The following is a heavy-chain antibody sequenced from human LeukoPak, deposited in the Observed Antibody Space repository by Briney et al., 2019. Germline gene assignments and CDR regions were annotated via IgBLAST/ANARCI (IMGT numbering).Heavy chain of an antibody. V-gene: IGHV4-4*07. CDR1: GGSISSYY. CDR2: IYTSGST. J-gene: IGHJ6*03. Sequence: SETLSLTCTVSGGSISSYYWSWLWQPAGKGLEWIGRIYTSGSTNYNPSLKSRVTMSVDTSKNQFSLKLSSVTAADTAVYYCAREIHSSPIYYYYYMDVWGKGTTVTVSS. D-gene: IGHD6-13*01. CDR3: AREIHSSPIYYYYYMDV.